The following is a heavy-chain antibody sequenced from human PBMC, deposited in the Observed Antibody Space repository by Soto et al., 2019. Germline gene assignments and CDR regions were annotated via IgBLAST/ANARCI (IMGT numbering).Heavy chain of an antibody. CDR3: ARGVQESRRIFDY. CDR2: TYYGSKWYN. Sequence: SQTLSLTCGISGDSVSSNSAAWNWLRQSPSRGLEWLGRTYYGSKWYNDYAVSVESRITINPDTSKNHFSMQLNVVTPEDSSFDLCARGVQESRRIFDYWGQGTLVTVSS. CDR1: GDSVSSNSAA. J-gene: IGHJ4*02. V-gene: IGHV6-1*01. D-gene: IGHD2-15*01.